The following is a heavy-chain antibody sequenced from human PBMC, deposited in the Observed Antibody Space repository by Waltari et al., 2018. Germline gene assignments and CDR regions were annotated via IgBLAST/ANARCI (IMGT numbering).Heavy chain of an antibody. V-gene: IGHV3-7*01. CDR2: IKQDGSEK. J-gene: IGHJ4*02. Sequence: EVQLVESGGGLVQPGGSLRLSCAASGFTFSSSWMSWVRQAPGKGLEWVANIKQDGSEKYYVDSVKGRFTISRDNAKNSLYLQMNSLRAEDTAVYYCARDRGDYPALDYWGQGTLVTVSS. D-gene: IGHD4-17*01. CDR1: GFTFSSSW. CDR3: ARDRGDYPALDY.